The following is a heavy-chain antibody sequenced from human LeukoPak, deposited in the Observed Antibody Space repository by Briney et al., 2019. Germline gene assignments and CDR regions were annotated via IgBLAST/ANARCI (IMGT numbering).Heavy chain of an antibody. Sequence: GESLKISCQGSGYSFTSYWIGWVRQMPGKGLEWMGIIWPSDSDATYSPSFQGQVTLSVDKSISTAYLQWNTLKASDTAIYYCTNGPGQSSPYGMDVWGQGTAVFVSS. J-gene: IGHJ6*02. CDR1: GYSFTSYW. CDR3: TNGPGQSSPYGMDV. V-gene: IGHV5-51*01. D-gene: IGHD2-8*01. CDR2: IWPSDSDA.